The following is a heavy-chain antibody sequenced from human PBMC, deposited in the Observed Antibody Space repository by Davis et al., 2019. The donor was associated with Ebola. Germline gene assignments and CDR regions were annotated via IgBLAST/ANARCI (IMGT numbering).Heavy chain of an antibody. CDR1: GFTFSSYW. D-gene: IGHD1-7*01. V-gene: IGHV3-7*03. CDR2: INQGGTEK. CDR3: ARGTRGY. J-gene: IGHJ4*02. Sequence: PGGSLRLSCVASGFTFSSYWMGWVRQAPGKGLEWVAAINQGGTEKSFVDSVKGRFTISRDNAKNSLYLQMNSLRAEDTAVYYCARGTRGYWGQGTLVTVSS.